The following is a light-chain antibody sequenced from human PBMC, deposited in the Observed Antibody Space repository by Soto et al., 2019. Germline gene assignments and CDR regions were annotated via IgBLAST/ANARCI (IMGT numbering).Light chain of an antibody. V-gene: IGKV1-8*01. J-gene: IGKJ4*01. Sequence: AIRMTQSPSSFSASTGDRVTITCRASQGISNNLGWYQQKPGKAPKLLIYAAYTLQSGVPSRFSGSGSGTDFTITISCLQSEDFSTYFCQQYYSYPLTFGGGTKVEIK. CDR2: AAY. CDR3: QQYYSYPLT. CDR1: QGISNN.